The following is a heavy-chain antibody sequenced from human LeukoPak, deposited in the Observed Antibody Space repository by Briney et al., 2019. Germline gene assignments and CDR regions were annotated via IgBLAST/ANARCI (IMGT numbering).Heavy chain of an antibody. Sequence: PSQTLSLTCTVSGGSISSGDYYWSWIRQPPGKGLEWIEYIYYSGSTYYNPSLKSRVTISVDTSKNQFSLKLSSVTAADTAVYYCARGGYPDIVIVPAATGSSSSDWFDPWGQGTLVTVSS. D-gene: IGHD2-2*01. V-gene: IGHV4-30-4*01. CDR3: ARGGYPDIVIVPAATGSSSSDWFDP. J-gene: IGHJ5*02. CDR2: IYYSGST. CDR1: GGSISSGDYY.